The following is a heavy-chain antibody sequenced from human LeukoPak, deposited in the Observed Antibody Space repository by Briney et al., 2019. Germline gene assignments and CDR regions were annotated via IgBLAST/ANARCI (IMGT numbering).Heavy chain of an antibody. Sequence: PSETLSLTCTVSGGSISSSSYYWGWIRQPPGKGLEWIGSIYYSGSTYYDPSLKSRVTISVDTSKNQFSLKLSSVTAADTAVYYCASIDRSGLYYYYMDVWGKGTTVTVSS. CDR2: IYYSGST. J-gene: IGHJ6*03. CDR3: ASIDRSGLYYYYMDV. CDR1: GGSISSSSYY. D-gene: IGHD3-3*01. V-gene: IGHV4-39*07.